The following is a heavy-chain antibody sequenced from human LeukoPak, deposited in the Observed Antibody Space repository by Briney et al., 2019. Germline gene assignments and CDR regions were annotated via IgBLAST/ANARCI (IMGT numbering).Heavy chain of an antibody. V-gene: IGHV4-31*03. CDR2: IYYSAST. J-gene: IGHJ4*02. Sequence: SETLSLTCTVSGASISSGAYYWSWIRQHPGKGLECIGHIYYSASTSYNPSLKSRVTISTDMSQNQFSLKMTSVTAADTAVYYCASLGLRSRFYFDYWGRGALVTVSS. CDR1: GASISSGAYY. CDR3: ASLGLRSRFYFDY. D-gene: IGHD4-17*01.